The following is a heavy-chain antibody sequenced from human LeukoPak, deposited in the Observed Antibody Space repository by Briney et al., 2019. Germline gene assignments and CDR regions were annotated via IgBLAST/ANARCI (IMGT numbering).Heavy chain of an antibody. CDR3: ARDLLKDV. V-gene: IGHV3-11*01. CDR2: ISSSHRTI. J-gene: IGHJ6*02. CDR1: RFTFIDYY. Sequence: NTRESLLYSCSAPRFTFIDYYMTSSRQAPGKGLGSNQSISSSHRTIYYADSVKGRFTISRDNAKNSLYLQMNSLRAEDTAVYYCARDLLKDVWGQGTTVTVSS.